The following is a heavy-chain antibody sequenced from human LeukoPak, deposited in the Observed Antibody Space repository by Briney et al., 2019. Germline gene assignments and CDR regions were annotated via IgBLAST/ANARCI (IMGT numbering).Heavy chain of an antibody. CDR2: IYYSGST. D-gene: IGHD4-17*01. CDR1: RGSISSYY. V-gene: IGHV4-59*01. CDR3: ARVGIYGDLFDY. J-gene: IGHJ4*02. Sequence: SETLSLTCTVSRGSISSYYWSWVRQPPGKGLKWIGYIYYSGSTNYNPSLKSRVTISVDTSKNQFSLKLSSVTAADTAVYYCARVGIYGDLFDYWGQGTLVTVSS.